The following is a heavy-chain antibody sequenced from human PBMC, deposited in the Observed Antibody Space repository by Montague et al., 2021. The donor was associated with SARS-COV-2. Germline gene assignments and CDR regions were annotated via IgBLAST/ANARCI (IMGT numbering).Heavy chain of an antibody. CDR1: GFTFSRYG. D-gene: IGHD1-14*01. CDR3: ARYKDAFDF. V-gene: IGHV3-33*01. Sequence: SLRLSWAASGFTFSRYGMHWVRQAPGKGLEWVACIWDDGSKTYYVDSVEGRFTISRDNSKNMVYLQMDSLRGEDTAVYYCARYKDAFDFWGQGAVVTVSS. CDR2: IWDDGSKT. J-gene: IGHJ3*01.